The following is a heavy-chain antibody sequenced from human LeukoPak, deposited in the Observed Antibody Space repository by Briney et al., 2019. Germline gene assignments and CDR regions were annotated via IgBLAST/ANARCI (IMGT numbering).Heavy chain of an antibody. Sequence: LETLSLTCTVSGGSISSYYWSWIRQPPGKGLEWIGYIYYSGSTNYNPSLKSRVTISVDTSKNQFSLKLSSVTAADTAVYYCARLGDCGGDCGWFDPWGQGTLVTVSS. CDR3: ARLGDCGGDCGWFDP. V-gene: IGHV4-59*08. CDR2: IYYSGST. J-gene: IGHJ5*02. D-gene: IGHD2-21*02. CDR1: GGSISSYY.